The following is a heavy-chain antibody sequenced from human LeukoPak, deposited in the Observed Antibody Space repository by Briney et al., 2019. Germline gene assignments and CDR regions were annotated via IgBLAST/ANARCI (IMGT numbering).Heavy chain of an antibody. D-gene: IGHD5-24*01. CDR3: ARSGRMATITYYFDY. CDR2: IIPIFGTA. Sequence: ASVTVSCKASGGTFSSYAISWVRQAPGQGLEWMGGIIPIFGTANYAQKFQGRVTITTDESTSTAYMELSSLRSEDTAVYYCARSGRMATITYYFDYWGQGTLVTVSS. V-gene: IGHV1-69*05. CDR1: GGTFSSYA. J-gene: IGHJ4*02.